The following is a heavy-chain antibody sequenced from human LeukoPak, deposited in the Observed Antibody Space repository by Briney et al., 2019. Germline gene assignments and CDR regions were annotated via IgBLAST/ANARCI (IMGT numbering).Heavy chain of an antibody. D-gene: IGHD3-22*01. CDR3: AGDDYYDSSGYAY. V-gene: IGHV4-59*01. CDR2: IYYSGST. J-gene: IGHJ4*02. CDR1: GGSISSYY. Sequence: TSETLSLTCTVSGGSISSYYWTWIRQPPGKGLEWIGYIYYSGSTNYNPSLKSRVTISVDTSKSQFSLKLSSVTAADTAVYYCAGDDYYDSSGYAYWGQGTLVTVSS.